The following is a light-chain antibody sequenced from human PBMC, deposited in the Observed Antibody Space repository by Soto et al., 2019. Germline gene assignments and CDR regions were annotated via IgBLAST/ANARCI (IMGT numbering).Light chain of an antibody. CDR2: DAS. CDR1: QSVSSY. V-gene: IGKV3-11*01. J-gene: IGKJ2*01. CDR3: QQRSNWRYT. Sequence: EIVLTQSPATLSLSPGERATLSCRASQSVSSYLAWYQQKPGQAPRLLIYDASNRATGIPARFSGSGSGTDFTLPISSLEPEDFAVYYCQQRSNWRYTFGPGTKLEIK.